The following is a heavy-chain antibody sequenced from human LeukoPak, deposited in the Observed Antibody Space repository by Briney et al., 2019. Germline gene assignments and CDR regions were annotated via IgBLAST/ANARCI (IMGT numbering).Heavy chain of an antibody. CDR3: ARGTWRHALDI. J-gene: IGHJ3*02. V-gene: IGHV4-34*01. CDR2: INHGGIT. D-gene: IGHD3-3*01. CDR1: DGSFSDYY. Sequence: SETLSLTCAVYDGSFSDYYWSCIRQPPGKGLEWIGEINHGGITNYNPSLKTRVSISVDTSKNQFSLKLTSVTAADTAVYYCARGTWRHALDIWGQGTVVTVSS.